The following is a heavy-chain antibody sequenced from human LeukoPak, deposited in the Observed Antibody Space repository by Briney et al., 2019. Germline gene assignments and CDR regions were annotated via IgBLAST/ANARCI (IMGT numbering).Heavy chain of an antibody. CDR1: GFTFSSYS. CDR3: ARGDGPQYYDILTDSYYFDY. Sequence: PGWSLRLSCAASGFTFSSYSMNWVRQAPGKGLEWVSYISSSSSTIYYADSVKGRFTISRDNAKNSLYLQMNSLRDEDTAVYYCARGDGPQYYDILTDSYYFDYWGQGTLVTVSS. J-gene: IGHJ4*02. D-gene: IGHD3-9*01. CDR2: ISSSSSTI. V-gene: IGHV3-48*02.